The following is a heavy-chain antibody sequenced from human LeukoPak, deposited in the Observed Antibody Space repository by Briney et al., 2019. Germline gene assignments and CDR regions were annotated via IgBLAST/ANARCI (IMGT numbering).Heavy chain of an antibody. CDR3: ARDRAKSWFGESYFDY. CDR2: IYYSGST. D-gene: IGHD3-10*01. J-gene: IGHJ4*02. Sequence: SETLSLTCAVSGGSISSDGYSWSRIRQPPGKGLEWIGYIYYSGSTYYNPSLKSRVTISVDTSKNQFSLKLSSVTAADTAVYYCARDRAKSWFGESYFDYWGQGTLVTVSS. CDR1: GGSISSDGYS. V-gene: IGHV4-30-4*07.